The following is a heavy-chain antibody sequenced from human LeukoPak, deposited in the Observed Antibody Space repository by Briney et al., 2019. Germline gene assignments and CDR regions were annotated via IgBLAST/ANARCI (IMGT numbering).Heavy chain of an antibody. CDR2: IIPIFGTA. V-gene: IGHV1-69*13. D-gene: IGHD2-2*01. J-gene: IGHJ6*02. Sequence: ASVKVSCKASGGTFSSYAISWVRQAPGQGLEWMGVIIPIFGTANYAQKFQGRVTITADESTSTAYMELSSLRSEDTAVYYCARIVVVPAATDVAGYYYGMDVWGQGTTVTVSS. CDR1: GGTFSSYA. CDR3: ARIVVVPAATDVAGYYYGMDV.